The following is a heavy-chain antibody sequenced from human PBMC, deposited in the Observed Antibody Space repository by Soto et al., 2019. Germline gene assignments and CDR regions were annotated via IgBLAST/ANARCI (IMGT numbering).Heavy chain of an antibody. J-gene: IGHJ6*02. D-gene: IGHD3-10*01. CDR3: AAWTVRETDYYYYYGMDV. CDR1: GFTFTSSA. CDR2: IVVGSGNT. Sequence: SVKVSCKASGFTFTSSAVQWVRQARGQRLEWIGWIVVGSGNTNYAQKFQERVTITRDMSTSTAYMELSSLRSEDTAVYYCAAWTVRETDYYYYYGMDVWGQGTTVTV. V-gene: IGHV1-58*01.